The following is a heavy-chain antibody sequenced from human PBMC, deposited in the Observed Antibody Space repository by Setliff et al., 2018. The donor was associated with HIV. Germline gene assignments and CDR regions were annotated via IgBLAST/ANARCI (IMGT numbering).Heavy chain of an antibody. CDR2: IYNSAST. D-gene: IGHD1-1*01. CDR3: ATPHREREDDAFDI. CDR1: GDSISTDY. V-gene: IGHV4-4*09. Sequence: ETLSLTCTVSGDSISTDYWTWIRQPPGKGLEWIGYIYNSASTSYNPSVKSRVTISVDTSKNQFFLKLSSVTAADTAMYYCATPHREREDDAFDIWGQGTKVTVSS. J-gene: IGHJ3*02.